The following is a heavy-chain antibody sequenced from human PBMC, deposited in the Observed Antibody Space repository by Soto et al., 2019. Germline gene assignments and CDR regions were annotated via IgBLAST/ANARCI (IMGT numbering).Heavy chain of an antibody. Sequence: GASVKVSCKASGYTLTSYGINWVRQAPGQGLEWMGWINVYNGNTKYAQKVQGRVTMTTDTSTSTAYMELRSLRSDDTAVYYCARGVGSGSYYNQYNWFDPWGQGTLVTVSS. CDR3: ARGVGSGSYYNQYNWFDP. CDR1: GYTLTSYG. V-gene: IGHV1-18*01. J-gene: IGHJ5*02. CDR2: INVYNGNT. D-gene: IGHD3-10*01.